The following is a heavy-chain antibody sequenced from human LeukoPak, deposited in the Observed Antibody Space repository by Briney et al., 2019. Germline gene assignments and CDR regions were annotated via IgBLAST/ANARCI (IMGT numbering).Heavy chain of an antibody. CDR1: GYTFTSYY. D-gene: IGHD2-21*02. J-gene: IGHJ4*02. CDR2: INPSGGST. V-gene: IGHV1-46*01. Sequence: ASVKVSCKASGYTFTSYYMHWVRQAPGPGLEWMGIINPSGGSTSYAQKFQGRVTMTRDTSTSTVYMELSSLRSEDTAVYYCARVRGYCGGDCYLYYFDYWGQGTLVTVSS. CDR3: ARVRGYCGGDCYLYYFDY.